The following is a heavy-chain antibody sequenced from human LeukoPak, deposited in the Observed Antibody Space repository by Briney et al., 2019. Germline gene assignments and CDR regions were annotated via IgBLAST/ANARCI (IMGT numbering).Heavy chain of an antibody. CDR1: GGSISSSSYY. CDR2: IYYSGST. Sequence: SETLSLTCTVSGGSISSSSYYWGWIRQPPGKGLEWIGSIYYSGSTYYNPSLKSRVTISVDTSRNQFSLKLSSVTAADTAVYYCARVDTAMALDYWGQGTLVTVSS. V-gene: IGHV4-39*07. J-gene: IGHJ4*02. CDR3: ARVDTAMALDY. D-gene: IGHD5-18*01.